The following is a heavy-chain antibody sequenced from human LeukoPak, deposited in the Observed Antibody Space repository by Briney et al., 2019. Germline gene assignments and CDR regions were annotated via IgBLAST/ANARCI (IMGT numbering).Heavy chain of an antibody. V-gene: IGHV3-30*04. CDR1: GFTFSSYA. J-gene: IGHJ6*02. CDR2: ISYDGSNI. Sequence: PGRSLRLSCAASGFTFSSYAMHWVRQAPGKGLEWVAVISYDGSNIYYADSVKGRFTISRDNSKNTLYLQMNSLRAEDTAVYYCARDRITMIVVVTNSGMDVWGQGTTVTVSS. CDR3: ARDRITMIVVVTNSGMDV. D-gene: IGHD3-22*01.